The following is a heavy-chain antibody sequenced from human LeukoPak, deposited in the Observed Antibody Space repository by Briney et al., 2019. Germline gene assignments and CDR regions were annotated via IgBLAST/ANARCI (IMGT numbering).Heavy chain of an antibody. CDR3: ARDLYYYDSSGDY. J-gene: IGHJ4*02. D-gene: IGHD3-22*01. Sequence: ASVKVSCKASGYTFTDYYMHWVRQAPGQGLEWMGWINLNSGGTNFAQKFQGRVTITRDTSASTAYMELSSLRSEDTAVYYCARDLYYYDSSGDYWGQGTLVTVSS. V-gene: IGHV1-2*02. CDR2: INLNSGGT. CDR1: GYTFTDYY.